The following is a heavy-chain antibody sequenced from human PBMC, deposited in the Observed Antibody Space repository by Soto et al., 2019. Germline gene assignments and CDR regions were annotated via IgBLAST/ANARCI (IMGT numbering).Heavy chain of an antibody. V-gene: IGHV1-18*04. CDR3: ARDHYYVSGTLYDYGMDV. CDR1: GYTFTSYS. J-gene: IGHJ6*02. CDR2: TSSYNDNT. Sequence: ASVKVSCKASGYTFTSYSISWVRQAPGQGLEWMGWTSSYNDNTNYAQNLQGRVTMTTDTSTSTAYMELRSLRSDDTAVYYCARDHYYVSGTLYDYGMDVWGQGTTVTVSS. D-gene: IGHD3-10*01.